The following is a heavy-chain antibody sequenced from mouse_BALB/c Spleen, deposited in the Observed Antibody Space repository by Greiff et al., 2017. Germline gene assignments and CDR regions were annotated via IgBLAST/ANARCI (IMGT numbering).Heavy chain of an antibody. CDR3: TRSFYYDYDGGFDY. D-gene: IGHD2-4*01. Sequence: EVQLQQSGPVLARPGASVKMSCKASGYTFTSYWMHWVKQRPGQGLEWIGAIYPGNSDTSYNQKFKGKAKLTAVTSTSTAYMELSSLINEDSAVYYCTRSFYYDYDGGFDYWGQGTTLTVSS. CDR2: IYPGNSDT. V-gene: IGHV1-5*01. J-gene: IGHJ2*01. CDR1: GYTFTSYW.